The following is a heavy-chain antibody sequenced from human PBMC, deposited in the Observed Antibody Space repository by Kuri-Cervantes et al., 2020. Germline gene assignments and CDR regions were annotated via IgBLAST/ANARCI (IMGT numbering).Heavy chain of an antibody. Sequence: SLKTSCAASGFTFDDYAMHWVRQAPGKGREWVSGISWNSGNIGYADSVKGRFTIYRENAKNSLYLQMNSLRAGDTAVYYCAREPQRGAVAGAFDYWGQGTLVTVSS. V-gene: IGHV3-9*01. CDR3: AREPQRGAVAGAFDY. D-gene: IGHD6-19*01. CDR2: ISWNSGNI. CDR1: GFTFDDYA. J-gene: IGHJ4*02.